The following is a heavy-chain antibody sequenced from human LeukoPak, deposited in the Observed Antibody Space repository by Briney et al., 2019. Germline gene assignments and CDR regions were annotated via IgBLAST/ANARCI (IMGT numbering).Heavy chain of an antibody. CDR2: ISSSSSRI. CDR1: GFSFSSYS. V-gene: IGHV3-48*02. J-gene: IGHJ3*02. Sequence: PGGSLRLSCAASGFSFSSYSMNWARQAPGKGLEWVSYISSSSSRIYYADSVKGRFTISRDNAKNSLYLQMNSLRDEDTAVYYCAKEAFDIWGQGTMVTVSS. CDR3: AKEAFDI.